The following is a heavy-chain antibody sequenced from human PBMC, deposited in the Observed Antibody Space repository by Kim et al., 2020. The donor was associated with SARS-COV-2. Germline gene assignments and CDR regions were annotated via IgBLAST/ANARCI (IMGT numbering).Heavy chain of an antibody. J-gene: IGHJ6*02. V-gene: IGHV3-30*18. Sequence: GGSLRLSCAASGFTFSSYGMHWVRQAPGKGLEWVAVISYDGSNKYYADSVKGRFTISRDNSKNTLYLQMNSLRAEDTAVYYCAKDGTDCSGGSCYFYYYYGMDVWGQGTTVTVSS. CDR1: GFTFSSYG. CDR3: AKDGTDCSGGSCYFYYYYGMDV. CDR2: ISYDGSNK. D-gene: IGHD2-15*01.